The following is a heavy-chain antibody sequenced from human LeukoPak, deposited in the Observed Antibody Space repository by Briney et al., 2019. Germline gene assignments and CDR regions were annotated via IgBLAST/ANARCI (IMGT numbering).Heavy chain of an antibody. CDR3: ARASHSSGYYTLDY. J-gene: IGHJ4*02. Sequence: ASVKVSCKASGYTITDYYIHWVLQAPGQRLECMGWINPNSGDTNYAQNFQGRVTMTRDTSISTVYMELNRLRTDDAAVYYCARASHSSGYYTLDYWGQGTLVTVSS. CDR1: GYTITDYY. D-gene: IGHD3-22*01. CDR2: INPNSGDT. V-gene: IGHV1-2*02.